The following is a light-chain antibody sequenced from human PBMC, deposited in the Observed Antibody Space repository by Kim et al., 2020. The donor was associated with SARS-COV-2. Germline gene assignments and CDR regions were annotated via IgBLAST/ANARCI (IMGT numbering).Light chain of an antibody. J-gene: IGLJ1*01. CDR2: YDS. V-gene: IGLV3-21*04. CDR3: QVWDSSSDHPV. CDR1: NIGSKS. Sequence: PGKAARITCGGNNIGSKSVHWYQQKPGQAPVLVIYYDSDRPSGIPERFSGSNSGNTATLTISRVEAGDEADYYCQVWDSSSDHPVFGTGTKVTVL.